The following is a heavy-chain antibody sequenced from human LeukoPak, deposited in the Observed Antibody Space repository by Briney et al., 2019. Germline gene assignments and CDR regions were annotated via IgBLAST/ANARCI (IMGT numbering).Heavy chain of an antibody. CDR3: ARAARYCSGGSCYSDILDY. D-gene: IGHD2-15*01. Sequence: GRSLRLSCAASGFTFSSYAMHWVRQAPGKGLEWVAVISYDGSNKYYADSVKGRFTISRDNSKNTLYLQMNSLRAEDTAVYYCARAARYCSGGSCYSDILDYWGQGTLVTVSS. V-gene: IGHV3-30*04. CDR1: GFTFSSYA. CDR2: ISYDGSNK. J-gene: IGHJ4*02.